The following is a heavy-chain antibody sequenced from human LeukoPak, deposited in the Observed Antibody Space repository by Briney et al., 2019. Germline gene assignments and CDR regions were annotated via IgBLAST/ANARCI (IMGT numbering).Heavy chain of an antibody. D-gene: IGHD4-17*01. Sequence: GASVKVSCKASGYTFTKYYIHWVRQAPGQGLEWMGVINPSGGGTNYAQMFQGRVTMTRDTSTSTVYMDLSSLRSVDTAVYYCARVSPGYGDFVRQYLDYWGQGALVTVSS. J-gene: IGHJ4*02. CDR1: GYTFTKYY. V-gene: IGHV1-46*01. CDR3: ARVSPGYGDFVRQYLDY. CDR2: INPSGGGT.